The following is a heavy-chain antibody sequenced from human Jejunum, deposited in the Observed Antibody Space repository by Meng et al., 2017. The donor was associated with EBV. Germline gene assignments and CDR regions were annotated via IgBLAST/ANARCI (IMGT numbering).Heavy chain of an antibody. CDR1: GYIFTNYD. D-gene: IGHD6-13*01. CDR2: ISVKNGEA. V-gene: IGHV1-18*01. Sequence: VPLVHAGADRKKPGASMKVSCKASGYIFTNYDISWVRQAPGQGLEWMGWISVKNGEAKYPQNFQGRVTMTTDTTTSTAYMELRSLTSDDTAVYYCARYVPNGSFWYFDFWGRGTLVTVSS. J-gene: IGHJ2*01. CDR3: ARYVPNGSFWYFDF.